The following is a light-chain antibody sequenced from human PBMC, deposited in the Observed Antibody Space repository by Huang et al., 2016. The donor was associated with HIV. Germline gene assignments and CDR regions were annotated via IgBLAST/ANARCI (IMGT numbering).Light chain of an antibody. V-gene: IGKV1-NL1*01. J-gene: IGKJ2*01. Sequence: DIQMTQSPSSLSASVGDKVNITCRASQDIANSLAWYQQRPGKAPKLLRYSTSKLASGVPSRFSGSGSGTHYTLTISDLQSEDPATYYCQHYYRAPFTFGQGTRLEIK. CDR3: QHYYRAPFT. CDR2: STS. CDR1: QDIANS.